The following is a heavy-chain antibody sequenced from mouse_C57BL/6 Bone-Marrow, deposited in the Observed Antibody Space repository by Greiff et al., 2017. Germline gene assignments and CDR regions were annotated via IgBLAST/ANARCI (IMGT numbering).Heavy chain of an antibody. V-gene: IGHV1-64*01. Sequence: QVQLQQPGAELVKPGASVKLSCKASGYTFTSYWMHWVKQRPGQGLEWIGMIHPNSGSTNYNEKFKSKATLTVDKSSSTAYMQLSSLTSEDSAVYYCARSGGLVTVPVAYWGQGTLVTVSA. J-gene: IGHJ3*01. CDR2: IHPNSGST. D-gene: IGHD2-2*01. CDR1: GYTFTSYW. CDR3: ARSGGLVTVPVAY.